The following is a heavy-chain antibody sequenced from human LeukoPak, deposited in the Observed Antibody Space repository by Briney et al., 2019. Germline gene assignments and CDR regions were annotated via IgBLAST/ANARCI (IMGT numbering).Heavy chain of an antibody. V-gene: IGHV4-34*01. D-gene: IGHD4-17*01. CDR2: INRSGST. Sequence: SETLSLTCAVYGGSFSGYYWSWIRQPPGKGLEWIGEINRSGSTNYNPSLKSRVTISVDTSKNQFSLKLSSVTAADTAVYYCAREETTVTTYNWFDPWGQGTLVTVSS. CDR3: AREETTVTTYNWFDP. J-gene: IGHJ5*02. CDR1: GGSFSGYY.